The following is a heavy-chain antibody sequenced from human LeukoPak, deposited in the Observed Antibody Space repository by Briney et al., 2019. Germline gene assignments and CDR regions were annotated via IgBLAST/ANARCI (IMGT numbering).Heavy chain of an antibody. CDR3: ARDLWEQQLSDP. CDR1: GGTFSSYA. D-gene: IGHD6-13*01. V-gene: IGHV1-69*04. Sequence: ASVKVSCKASGGTFSSYAISWVRQAPGQGLEWMGRIIPILGIANYAQKFQGRVTITADKSTSTAYMELSSLRSEDTAVYYCARDLWEQQLSDPWGQGTLVTVSS. J-gene: IGHJ5*02. CDR2: IIPILGIA.